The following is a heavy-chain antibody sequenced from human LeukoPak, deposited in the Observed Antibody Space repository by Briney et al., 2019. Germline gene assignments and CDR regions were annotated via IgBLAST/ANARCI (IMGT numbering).Heavy chain of an antibody. J-gene: IGHJ6*04. CDR3: ARGGAYCSGGSCYSDYYYGMDV. CDR2: ISAYNGNT. CDR1: GYTFTSYG. D-gene: IGHD2-15*01. V-gene: IGHV1-18*04. Sequence: ASVKLSCKASGYTFTSYGISWVRQAPGQGLEWMGWISAYNGNTNYAQKLQGRVTMTTDTSTSTAYMELRSLRSDDTAAYYCARGGAYCSGGSCYSDYYYGMDVWGKGTTVTVSS.